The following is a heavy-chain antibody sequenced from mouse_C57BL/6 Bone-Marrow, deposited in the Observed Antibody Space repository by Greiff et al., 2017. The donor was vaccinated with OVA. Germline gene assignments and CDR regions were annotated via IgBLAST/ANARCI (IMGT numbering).Heavy chain of an antibody. D-gene: IGHD1-1*01. V-gene: IGHV1-9*01. J-gene: IGHJ4*01. CDR3: ARVGYYGSSPHYYAMDY. CDR1: GYTFTGYW. CDR2: ILPGSGST. Sequence: VQRVESGAELMKPGASVKLSCKATGYTFTGYWIEWVKQRPGHGLEWIGEILPGSGSTNYNEKFKGKATFTADTSSNTAYMQLSRLTTEDSAIYYCARVGYYGSSPHYYAMDYWGQGTSVTVSS.